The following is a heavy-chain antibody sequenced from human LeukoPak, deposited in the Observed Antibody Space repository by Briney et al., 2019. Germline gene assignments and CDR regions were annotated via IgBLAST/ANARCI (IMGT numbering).Heavy chain of an antibody. CDR1: GFTFTSSA. V-gene: IGHV1-58*01. J-gene: IGHJ6*02. CDR2: IVVGSGNT. D-gene: IGHD3-10*01. CDR3: ATAFSAGYYYGMDV. Sequence: SVKVSCKASGFTFTSSAVQWVRQARGQRLEWIGWIVVGSGNTNYAQKFQERVTITRDMSTSTAYMELSSLRSEDTAVYYCATAFSAGYYYGMDVWGQGTTVTVSS.